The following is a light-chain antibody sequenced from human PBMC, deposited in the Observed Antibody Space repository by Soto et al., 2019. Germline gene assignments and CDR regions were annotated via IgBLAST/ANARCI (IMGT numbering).Light chain of an antibody. CDR1: QGISSY. J-gene: IGKJ3*01. CDR2: AAS. CDR3: QQLNNYPPKT. V-gene: IGKV1-9*01. Sequence: DIQLTQSPSFLSASVGDRVTITCRASQGISSYLAWYQLKPGKAPKLLIYAASTLQSGVPSRFSGSGSGTEFPLTISSLQPEDFATYYCQQLNNYPPKTFGPGTKVDIK.